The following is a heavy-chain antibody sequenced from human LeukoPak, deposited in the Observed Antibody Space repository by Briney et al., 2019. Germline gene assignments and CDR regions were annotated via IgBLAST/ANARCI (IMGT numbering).Heavy chain of an antibody. D-gene: IGHD6-13*01. V-gene: IGHV3-23*01. CDR2: ISGSGGST. CDR3: AKDPIAAAADPFDY. Sequence: PGGSLRLSCVASRFNFSSYTMHWVRQAPGKGLEWVSAISGSGGSTYYADSVKGRFTISRDNSKNTLYLQMNSLRAEDTAVYYCAKDPIAAAADPFDYWGQGTLVTVSS. CDR1: RFNFSSYT. J-gene: IGHJ4*02.